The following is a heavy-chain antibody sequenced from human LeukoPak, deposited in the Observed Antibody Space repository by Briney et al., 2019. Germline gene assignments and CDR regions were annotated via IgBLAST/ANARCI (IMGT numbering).Heavy chain of an antibody. CDR1: GFTFRSYS. CDR2: ISSSGSTI. V-gene: IGHV3-48*01. Sequence: GGSLRLSCVASGFTFRSYSMNWVRQAPGKGLEWVSYISSSGSTIYYADAVKGRFTISRDNAKNSLYLQMSSLRPEDTAVYYCARDAGGYYPDYWGQGTLVTVSS. CDR3: ARDAGGYYPDY. D-gene: IGHD3-22*01. J-gene: IGHJ4*02.